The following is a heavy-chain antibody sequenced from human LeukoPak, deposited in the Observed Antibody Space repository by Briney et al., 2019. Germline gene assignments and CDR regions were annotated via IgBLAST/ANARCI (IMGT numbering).Heavy chain of an antibody. Sequence: GGSLRLSCAASGFTFSSYSMNWVRQAPGKGLEWVSCISSSSSYIYYADSVKGRFTISRDNAKNSLYLQVNSLRAEDTAVYYCARDTVGYYDSSGYPLDAFDIWGQGTMVTVSS. CDR1: GFTFSSYS. J-gene: IGHJ3*02. V-gene: IGHV3-21*01. D-gene: IGHD3-22*01. CDR3: ARDTVGYYDSSGYPLDAFDI. CDR2: ISSSSSYI.